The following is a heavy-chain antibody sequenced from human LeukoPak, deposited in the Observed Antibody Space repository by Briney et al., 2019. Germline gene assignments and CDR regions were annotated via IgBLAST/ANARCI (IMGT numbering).Heavy chain of an antibody. Sequence: SETLSLTCTVSGGSISSSVYYWGWIRQPPGQGLEWIGNIYYSGSTYYNPSLKSRVTISVDTSKNQFSLKLRSVTAADTAVYYCARGGTTGSFDYWGQGTLVTVSS. J-gene: IGHJ4*02. D-gene: IGHD3-16*01. CDR3: ARGGTTGSFDY. CDR2: IYYSGST. CDR1: GGSISSSVYY. V-gene: IGHV4-39*01.